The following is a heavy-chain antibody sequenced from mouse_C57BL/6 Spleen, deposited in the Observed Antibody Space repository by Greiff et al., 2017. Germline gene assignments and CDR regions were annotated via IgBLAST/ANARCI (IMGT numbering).Heavy chain of an antibody. Sequence: QVQLQQPGAELVRPGSSVKLSCKASGYTFTSYWMDWVKQRPGQGLEWIGNIYPSDSETHYNQKFKDKATLTVDKSSSTAYMQRSSLTSEDSAVYYCARSITAVVATDWGQGTTLTVSS. J-gene: IGHJ2*01. CDR2: IYPSDSET. CDR1: GYTFTSYW. CDR3: ARSITAVVATD. V-gene: IGHV1-61*01. D-gene: IGHD1-1*01.